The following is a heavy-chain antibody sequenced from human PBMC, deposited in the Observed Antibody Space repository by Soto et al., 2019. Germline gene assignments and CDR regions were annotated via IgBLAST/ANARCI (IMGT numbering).Heavy chain of an antibody. CDR2: INAGNGNT. CDR3: ARGGAPYYYDCSAGNWLDP. D-gene: IGHD3-22*01. Sequence: RASVEVSCKASGYTFTSYAMHWVRQAPGQRLEWMGWINAGNGNTKYSQKFQGRVTITRDTSASTAYMELSSLRSEDTAVYYCARGGAPYYYDCSAGNWLDPWG. CDR1: GYTFTSYA. J-gene: IGHJ5*02. V-gene: IGHV1-3*01.